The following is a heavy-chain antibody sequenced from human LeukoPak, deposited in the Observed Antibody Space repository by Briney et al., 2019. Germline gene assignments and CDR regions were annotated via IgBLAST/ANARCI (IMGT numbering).Heavy chain of an antibody. J-gene: IGHJ4*02. CDR2: ISYDGSNK. Sequence: SGRSLRLSCAASGFSFSSYAMHWVRQAPGKGLEWVAVISYDGSNKYYADSVKGRFTISRDNSKNTLYLQVNSLRAEDTAVYYCARGVSMAQPHIDYWGQGTLVTVSS. V-gene: IGHV3-30-3*01. CDR1: GFSFSSYA. D-gene: IGHD2/OR15-2a*01. CDR3: ARGVSMAQPHIDY.